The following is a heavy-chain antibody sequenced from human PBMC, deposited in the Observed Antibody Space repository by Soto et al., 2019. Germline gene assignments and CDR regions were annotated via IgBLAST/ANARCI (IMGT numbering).Heavy chain of an antibody. Sequence: GESLKLSCKVSGYSFPNYWIGWVRQMPGKGLEWMGIIYPGDSDIRYSPSFQGQVTISADKSISTAYLQWRSLKALDTAMYYCARRDGYKIDYWGQGTLVTVSS. CDR1: GYSFPNYW. J-gene: IGHJ4*02. CDR3: ARRDGYKIDY. CDR2: IYPGDSDI. D-gene: IGHD5-12*01. V-gene: IGHV5-51*01.